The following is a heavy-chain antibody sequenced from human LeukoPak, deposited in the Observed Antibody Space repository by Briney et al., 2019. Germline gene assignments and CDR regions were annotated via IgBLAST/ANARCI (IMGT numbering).Heavy chain of an antibody. J-gene: IGHJ4*02. Sequence: PGGSLRLSCAASVFTFSSYVMSWVRQAPGKGREGVSAICGSGGSTYYADSVKGRFTISRDNSKNTLYLQMNSLRAEDTAVYYCAKDARYFAWLLFYFDYWGQGALVTVSS. CDR1: VFTFSSYV. CDR3: AKDARYFAWLLFYFDY. CDR2: ICGSGGST. V-gene: IGHV3-23*01. D-gene: IGHD3-9*01.